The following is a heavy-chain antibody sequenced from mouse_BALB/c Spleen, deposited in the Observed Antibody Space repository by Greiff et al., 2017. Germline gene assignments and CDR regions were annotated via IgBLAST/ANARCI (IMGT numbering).Heavy chain of an antibody. D-gene: IGHD2-10*02. CDR2: ISYSGST. J-gene: IGHJ3*01. Sequence: EVQLQQSGPGLVKPSQSLSLTCTVTGYSITSDYAWNWIRQFPGNKLEWMGYISYSGSTSYNPSLKSRISITRDTSKNQFFLRLNSVTTEDTATYYCASQYGNYGFAYWGQGTLVTVSA. CDR3: ASQYGNYGFAY. V-gene: IGHV3-2*02. CDR1: GYSITSDYA.